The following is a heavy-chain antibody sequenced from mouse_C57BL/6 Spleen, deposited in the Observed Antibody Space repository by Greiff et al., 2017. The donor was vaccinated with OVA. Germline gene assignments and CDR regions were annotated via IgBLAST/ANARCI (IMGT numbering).Heavy chain of an antibody. CDR1: GFTFSDYG. Sequence: EVKLQESGGGLVKPGGSLKLSCAASGFTFSDYGMHWVRQAPEKGLEWVAYISSGSSTIYYADTVKGGFTISRDNANNTLSLQMTSLRSEDTAMYYCARNYGSRERYCEVWGTGTTVTVAS. J-gene: IGHJ1*03. D-gene: IGHD1-1*01. CDR3: ARNYGSRERYCEV. V-gene: IGHV5-17*01. CDR2: ISSGSSTI.